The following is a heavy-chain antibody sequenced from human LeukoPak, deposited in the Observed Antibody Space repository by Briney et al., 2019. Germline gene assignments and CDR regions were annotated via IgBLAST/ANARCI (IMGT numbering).Heavy chain of an antibody. CDR3: ASSPPGYDFWSGYYIEPQGNWFDP. CDR1: GYTFTSYG. CDR2: ISAYNGNT. V-gene: IGHV1-18*01. J-gene: IGHJ5*02. D-gene: IGHD3-3*01. Sequence: ASVKVSCKASGYTFTSYGISWVRQAPGQGLECMGWISAYNGNTNYAQKLQGRVTMTTDTSTSTAYMELRSLRSDDTAVYYCASSPPGYDFWSGYYIEPQGNWFDPWGQGTLVTVSS.